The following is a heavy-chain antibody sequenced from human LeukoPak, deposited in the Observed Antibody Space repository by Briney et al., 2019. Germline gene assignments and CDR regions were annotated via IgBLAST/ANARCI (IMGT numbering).Heavy chain of an antibody. CDR2: ISSSSSYI. D-gene: IGHD6-13*01. Sequence: GGSLRLSCAASGFTFSSYSMNWVRQAPGKGLEWVSSISSSSSYIYYADSVKGRFTISRDNAKNSLYLQMNSLRAEDTALYYCAKGQPTRYSSSWYFDYWGQGTLVTVSS. J-gene: IGHJ4*02. CDR3: AKGQPTRYSSSWYFDY. V-gene: IGHV3-21*04. CDR1: GFTFSSYS.